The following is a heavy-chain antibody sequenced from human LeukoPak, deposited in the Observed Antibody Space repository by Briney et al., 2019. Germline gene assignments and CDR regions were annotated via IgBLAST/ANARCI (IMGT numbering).Heavy chain of an antibody. Sequence: SETLSLTCAVYGGSFSGYYWSWIRQPPGKGLEWIGEINHSGSTNYNPSLKSRVTISVDTSKNQFSLKLSSVTAADTAVYYCARDSGGLYSGYGSFDYWGQGTLVTVSS. CDR1: GGSFSGYY. CDR2: INHSGST. CDR3: ARDSGGLYSGYGSFDY. V-gene: IGHV4-34*01. J-gene: IGHJ4*02. D-gene: IGHD5-12*01.